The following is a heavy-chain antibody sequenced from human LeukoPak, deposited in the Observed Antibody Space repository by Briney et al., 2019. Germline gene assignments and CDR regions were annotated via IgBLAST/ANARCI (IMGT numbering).Heavy chain of an antibody. CDR2: ISGSDGYT. CDR1: GFTFSSYA. J-gene: IGHJ4*02. V-gene: IGHV3-23*01. CDR3: ASVFDS. D-gene: IGHD5/OR15-5a*01. Sequence: GGSLRLSCGASGFTFSSYAMSWVRQAPGKGLEWVSGISGSDGYTYYADSVKGRFTISRDNAKNTVSLQMNSLSAEDTAVYYCASVFDSWGQGFLVIVSS.